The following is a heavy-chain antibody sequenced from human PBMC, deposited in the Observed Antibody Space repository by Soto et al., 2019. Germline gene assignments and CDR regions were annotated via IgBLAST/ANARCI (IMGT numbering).Heavy chain of an antibody. CDR2: IYWDDDK. J-gene: IGHJ5*02. CDR1: GFALSTSGVG. V-gene: IGHV2-5*02. Sequence: QITLTESGPTLVKPTQTLTLTCTFSGFALSTSGVGVGWIRQPPGKALEWRALIYWDDDKRYSPSLKNRLTFTKDTSQTPVVLTMTNMDHVDTATYYCAHSFVDTAHWGGCFDPWGQGTLVTVSS. CDR3: AHSFVDTAHWGGCFDP. D-gene: IGHD5-18*01.